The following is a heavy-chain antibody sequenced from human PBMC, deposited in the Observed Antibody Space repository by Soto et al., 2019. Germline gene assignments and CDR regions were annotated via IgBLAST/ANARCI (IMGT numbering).Heavy chain of an antibody. D-gene: IGHD4-17*01. CDR2: IYWDDDK. Sequence: QITLKESGPTLVKPTQTLTLTCTFSGFSLSTSGVGVGWIRQPPGKALEWLALIYWDDDKRYSPSLKSRLTLTNAPSQHPVVLTMTPIDPAHTATYSCAHRRPPPVTTGHAAFDLLGDGAMVTVSS. J-gene: IGHJ3*01. V-gene: IGHV2-5*02. CDR3: AHRRPPPVTTGHAAFDL. CDR1: GFSLSTSGVG.